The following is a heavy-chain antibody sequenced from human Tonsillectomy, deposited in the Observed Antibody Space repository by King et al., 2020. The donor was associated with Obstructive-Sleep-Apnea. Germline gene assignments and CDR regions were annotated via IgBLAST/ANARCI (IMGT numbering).Heavy chain of an antibody. CDR1: GYTFTVYY. V-gene: IGHV1-2*02. J-gene: IGHJ4*02. CDR2: INANNGVT. D-gene: IGHD4-17*01. CDR3: ATVAVSTATYYFDY. Sequence: QVQLVESGSEVKKPGASVKGSCRASGYTFTVYYVHWGRQAPGQGLERMGWINANNGVTKYAQNCQGRVTMTRDTSISTAYMYLGSRRSDDTAVYYCATVAVSTATYYFDYWGQGTLVTVSS.